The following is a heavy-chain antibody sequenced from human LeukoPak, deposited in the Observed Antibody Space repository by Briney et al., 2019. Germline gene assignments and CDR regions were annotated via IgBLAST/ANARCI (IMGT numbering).Heavy chain of an antibody. D-gene: IGHD3-10*01. CDR1: GLTHSSNS. V-gene: IGHV3-21*01. J-gene: IGHJ5*02. CDR3: ASSSWMVRGVISNWFDP. Sequence: GGYLRLSCEASGLTHSSNSMNWVRQAPGKGVEWVSCIISSSSYIYYADSVKGRFTISRDTAKNSLYLQMNSLRAEDTAVYYCASSSWMVRGVISNWFDPWGHGTLVTVSS. CDR2: IISSSSYI.